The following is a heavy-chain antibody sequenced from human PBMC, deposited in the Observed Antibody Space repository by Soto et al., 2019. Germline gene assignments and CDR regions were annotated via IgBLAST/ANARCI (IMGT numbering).Heavy chain of an antibody. D-gene: IGHD6-13*01. V-gene: IGHV4-39*01. CDR3: ATRTDIIAAAGSEYFQH. CDR1: GGSISSSSYY. J-gene: IGHJ1*01. CDR2: IYYSGST. Sequence: TLSLTCTVSGGSISSSSYYWGWIRQPPGKGLEWIGSIYYSGSTYYNPSLKSRVTISVDTSKNQFSLKLSSVTAADTAVYYCATRTDIIAAAGSEYFQHWGQGTLVTVS.